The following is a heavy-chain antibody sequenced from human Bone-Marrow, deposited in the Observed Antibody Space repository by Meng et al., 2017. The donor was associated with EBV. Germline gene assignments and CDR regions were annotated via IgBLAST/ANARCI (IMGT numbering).Heavy chain of an antibody. V-gene: IGHV3-74*01. J-gene: IGHJ4*02. CDR3: SRDLVGSADS. D-gene: IGHD2-8*02. CDR1: GFTLSSYW. Sequence: EGQLVESGGALVQPVGSLRLSCEASGFTLSSYWMHWVRQAPGKGLVWVSRINEDGSFTTYADSVKGRFTISRDNAKNTLYLQMNSLRAEDTAVYYCSRDLVGSADSWGQGTLVTASS. CDR2: INEDGSFT.